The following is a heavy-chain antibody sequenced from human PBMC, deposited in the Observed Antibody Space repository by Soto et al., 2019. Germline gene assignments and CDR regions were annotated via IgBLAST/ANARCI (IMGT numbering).Heavy chain of an antibody. CDR2: IVPSLDTT. CDR1: GGTFSSSG. V-gene: IGHV1-69*11. D-gene: IGHD3-16*02. CDR3: ARCPQPRYTSDAYAVDV. J-gene: IGHJ6*02. Sequence: QVHLVQSGTEVKKPGSSVKVSCKASGGTFSSSGFSWVRQAPGQGLEWMGMIVPSLDTTNYAQKFQARVTIGADEVTSTAYMELRSLRSEDTAVYYCARCPQPRYTSDAYAVDVWGQGARVIVSS.